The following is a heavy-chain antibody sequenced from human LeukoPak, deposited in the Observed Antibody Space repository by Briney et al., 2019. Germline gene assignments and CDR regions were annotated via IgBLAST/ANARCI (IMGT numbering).Heavy chain of an antibody. Sequence: SETLSLTCTVSGGSISSGDYYWSWIRQPPGKGLEWIGYIYYSGSTYYNPSLKSRVTISVDTSKNQFSLKLSSVTAADTAVYYCARDLGAITGTTHAFDIWGQGTMVTVSS. V-gene: IGHV4-30-4*08. CDR3: ARDLGAITGTTHAFDI. J-gene: IGHJ3*02. CDR1: GGSISSGDYY. D-gene: IGHD1-7*01. CDR2: IYYSGST.